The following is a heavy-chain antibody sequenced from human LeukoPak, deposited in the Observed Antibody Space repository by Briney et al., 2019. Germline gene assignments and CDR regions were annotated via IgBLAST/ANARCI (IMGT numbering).Heavy chain of an antibody. Sequence: GGSLRLSCAASGFTFRSYSMNGVRESPGKGLEWVSSISTASSYIYYADAVKGRFTISRDNANNSLYLQMNSLRAEDTAVYYCARAAPITMVRGVMSRTGYFDYWGQGTLVTVSS. CDR2: ISTASSYI. D-gene: IGHD3-10*01. CDR1: GFTFRSYS. V-gene: IGHV3-21*01. J-gene: IGHJ4*02. CDR3: ARAAPITMVRGVMSRTGYFDY.